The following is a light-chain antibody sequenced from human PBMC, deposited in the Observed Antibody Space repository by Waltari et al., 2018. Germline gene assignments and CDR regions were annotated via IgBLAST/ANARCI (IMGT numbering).Light chain of an antibody. CDR3: CSYAGSYTLV. J-gene: IGLJ3*02. V-gene: IGLV2-11*01. CDR2: DVN. Sequence: QPALTQPRSVSGSPGQSVTISCTGTSSDVGRFNYVSWHQQHPGKAPKLMIYDVNKRPSGVPDRFSGSKSGNTASLTISGLQAEDEADYYCCSYAGSYTLVFGGGTKLTVL. CDR1: SSDVGRFNY.